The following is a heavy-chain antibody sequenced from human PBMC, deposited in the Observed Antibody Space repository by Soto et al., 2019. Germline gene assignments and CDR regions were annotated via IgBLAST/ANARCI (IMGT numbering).Heavy chain of an antibody. V-gene: IGHV1-18*01. CDR2: ISAYSGNT. J-gene: IGHJ3*01. Sequence: QVQLVQSGAEVKKPGASVKVSCKASGYTFSNSGVIWVRQAPGQGLEWMGWISAYSGNTYYARKRQDRVTMTTDTATSTAYMELRTLRSADTAVYCCARARHDGFDVWGQGTRVTVSS. CDR3: ARARHDGFDV. CDR1: GYTFSNSG.